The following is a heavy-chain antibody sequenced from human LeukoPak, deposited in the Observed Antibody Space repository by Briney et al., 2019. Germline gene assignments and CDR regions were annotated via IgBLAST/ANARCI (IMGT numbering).Heavy chain of an antibody. D-gene: IGHD5-12*01. J-gene: IGHJ4*02. CDR1: GGSISSGGYY. Sequence: PSQTLSLTCTVSGGSISSGGYYWSWIRQHPGKGLEWIGYIYCSGSTYYNPSLKSRVTISVDTSKNQFSLKLSSMTAADTAVYYCARSRSGYDSNFDYWGQGTLVTVSS. CDR2: IYCSGST. V-gene: IGHV4-31*03. CDR3: ARSRSGYDSNFDY.